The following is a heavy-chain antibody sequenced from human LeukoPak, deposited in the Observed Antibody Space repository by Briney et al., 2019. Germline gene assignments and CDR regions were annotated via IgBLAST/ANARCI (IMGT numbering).Heavy chain of an antibody. V-gene: IGHV7-4-1*02. CDR2: INTNTGNP. CDR3: ARDISYGDSYYFDY. Sequence: ASVKVSCKASGYTFTSYAMNWVRQAPGQGLEWMGWINTNTGNPTYAQGFTGRFVFSLDTSVGTAYLQISSLKAEDTAVYYCARDISYGDSYYFDYWGQGTLVTVFS. D-gene: IGHD4-17*01. CDR1: GYTFTSYA. J-gene: IGHJ4*02.